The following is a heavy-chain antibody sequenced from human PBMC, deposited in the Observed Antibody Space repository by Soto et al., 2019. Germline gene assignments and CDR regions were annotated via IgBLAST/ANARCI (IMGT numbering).Heavy chain of an antibody. V-gene: IGHV5-51*01. CDR2: IYPGDSDT. CDR1: GYSFTSYW. Sequence: GESLKISCKGSGYSFTSYWIGWVRQMPGKGLEWMGIIYPGDSDTRYSPSFQGQVTISADKSISTAYLQWSSLKASDTAMYYCARHIEGDGYPGAGDYWGQGTLVTVSS. D-gene: IGHD5-12*01. J-gene: IGHJ4*02. CDR3: ARHIEGDGYPGAGDY.